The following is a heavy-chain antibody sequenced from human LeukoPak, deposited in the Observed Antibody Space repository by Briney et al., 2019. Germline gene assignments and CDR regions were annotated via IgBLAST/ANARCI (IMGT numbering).Heavy chain of an antibody. CDR3: ASAGIAVAGTANWFDP. CDR1: GGSFSGYY. Sequence: SETLSLTCAVYGGSFSGYYWSWIRQPPGKGLEWIGEINHSGSTNYNPSLKSRVTISVDTSKNQSSLKLSSVTAADTAVYYCASAGIAVAGTANWFDPWGQGTLVTVSS. CDR2: INHSGST. D-gene: IGHD6-19*01. J-gene: IGHJ5*02. V-gene: IGHV4-34*01.